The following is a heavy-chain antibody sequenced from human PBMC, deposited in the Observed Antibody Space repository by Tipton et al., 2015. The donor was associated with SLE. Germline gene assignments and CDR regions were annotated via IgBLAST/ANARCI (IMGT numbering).Heavy chain of an antibody. D-gene: IGHD3-22*01. J-gene: IGHJ4*02. CDR1: GGSISSSSYY. V-gene: IGHV4-39*01. Sequence: LRLSCTVSGGSISSSSYYWGWIRQPPGKGLEWIGSIYYSGSTYYNPSLKSRLTMSVDTSKNQFSPNLSSVTAADTAVYYCARLGYYDSSAGCWGQGTLVTVSS. CDR2: IYYSGST. CDR3: ARLGYYDSSAGC.